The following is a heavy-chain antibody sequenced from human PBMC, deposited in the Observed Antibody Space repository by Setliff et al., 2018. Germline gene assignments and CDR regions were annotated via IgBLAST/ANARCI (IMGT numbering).Heavy chain of an antibody. J-gene: IGHJ4*02. V-gene: IGHV3-21*05. Sequence: GGSLRLSCVASGFTFSDYGMNWVRQAPGKGLECLAYLRGSSVYIYYTDSVMGRFTISRDNAQNTLYLQMNSLRAEDTAVYYCARGAYYYESSGYPPMVWGEGTLVTVSS. CDR3: ARGAYYYESSGYPPMV. CDR1: GFTFSDYG. D-gene: IGHD3-22*01. CDR2: LRGSSVYI.